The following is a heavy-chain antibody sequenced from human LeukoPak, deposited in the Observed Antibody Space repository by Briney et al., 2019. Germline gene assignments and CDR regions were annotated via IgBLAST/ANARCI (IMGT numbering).Heavy chain of an antibody. CDR3: ARVWFGQLFRVTEPYYYYYMDV. CDR1: GGSISSSSHY. CDR2: INHSGST. D-gene: IGHD3-10*01. J-gene: IGHJ6*03. Sequence: SETLSLTCTVSGGSISSSSHYWSWIRQPPGKGLEWIAEINHSGSTNYNPSLKSRVTILVDTSKNQFSLTLSSVTAADTAVYYCARVWFGQLFRVTEPYYYYYMDVWGKGTTVTISS. V-gene: IGHV4-39*07.